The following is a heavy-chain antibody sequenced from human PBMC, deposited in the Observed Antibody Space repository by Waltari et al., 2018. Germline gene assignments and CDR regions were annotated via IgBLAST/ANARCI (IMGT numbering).Heavy chain of an antibody. J-gene: IGHJ1*01. D-gene: IGHD1-1*01. V-gene: IGHV3-72*01. CDR2: IKRRVDSYAT. CDR3: AQLGTGH. Sequence: EAQLVESGGGLTQPGESLRLSCAASGFPFSDHYMDWARQAPGKGLEWSGRIKRRVDSYATQYAASVKGRFIISRDDSTDSLYLQMNSLKTEDTAVYYCAQLGTGHWGQGTLVTVSS. CDR1: GFPFSDHY.